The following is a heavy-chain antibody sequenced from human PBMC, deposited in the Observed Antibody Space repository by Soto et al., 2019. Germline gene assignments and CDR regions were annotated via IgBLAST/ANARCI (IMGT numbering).Heavy chain of an antibody. D-gene: IGHD1-7*01. CDR1: GFTFSSYS. J-gene: IGHJ6*02. Sequence: XGSLRLSGAASGFTFSSYSMNWVRQAPGKGLEWVSSISSSSSYIYYADSVKGRFTISRDNAKNSLYLQMSSLRAEDTAVYYCARDKITGTNLHYGMDVWGQGTTVTVSS. CDR3: ARDKITGTNLHYGMDV. CDR2: ISSSSSYI. V-gene: IGHV3-21*01.